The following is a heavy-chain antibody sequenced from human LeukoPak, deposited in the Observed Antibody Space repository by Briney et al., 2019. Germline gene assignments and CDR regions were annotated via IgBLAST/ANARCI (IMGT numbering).Heavy chain of an antibody. CDR1: GCSFSSYA. J-gene: IGHJ3*02. CDR3: AKAVVSRGAFDI. CDR2: ISGSGGST. V-gene: IGHV3-23*01. D-gene: IGHD2-21*01. Sequence: SLTLSCAPSGCSFSSYALSWVLQAPGQGLESVSAISGSGGSTYYADSVKGRFTISRDNSKNTLYLQMNSLRAEDTAVYYCAKAVVSRGAFDIWGQGTMVTVSS.